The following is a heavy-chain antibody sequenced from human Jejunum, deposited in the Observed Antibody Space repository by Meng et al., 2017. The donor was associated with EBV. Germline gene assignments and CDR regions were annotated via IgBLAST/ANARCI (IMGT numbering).Heavy chain of an antibody. CDR2: ICFSDYT. CDR1: GGSISRSIYC. J-gene: IGHJ4*02. CDR3: AMGPDYAKSGY. V-gene: IGHV4-39*01. D-gene: IGHD4-17*01. Sequence: LRLQESGPGLVNPSETLSPPCTVSGGSISRSIYCWGWTRQPPGKGLEWIGSICFSDYTYHNPSLKSRVAISADTSKNQFSLSLTSVTAADTAVYYCAMGPDYAKSGYWGQGTLVTVSS.